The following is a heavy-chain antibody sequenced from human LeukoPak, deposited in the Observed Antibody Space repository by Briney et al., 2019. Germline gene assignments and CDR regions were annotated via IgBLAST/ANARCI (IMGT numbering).Heavy chain of an antibody. V-gene: IGHV3-7*03. Sequence: PGGSLRLSCAASGFTFSSYWMSWVRQATGKGLEWVANIKQDGSEKYYVDSVKGRFTISRDNAKNSLYLQMNSLRVEDTAVYYCARGVPAAMGDYFDYWGQGTLVTVSS. CDR2: IKQDGSEK. J-gene: IGHJ4*02. D-gene: IGHD2-2*01. CDR3: ARGVPAAMGDYFDY. CDR1: GFTFSSYW.